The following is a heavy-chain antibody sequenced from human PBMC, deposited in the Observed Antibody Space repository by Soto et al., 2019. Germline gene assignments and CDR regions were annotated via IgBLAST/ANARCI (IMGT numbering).Heavy chain of an antibody. D-gene: IGHD3-3*01. V-gene: IGHV3-30*18. CDR3: AKDRVTIFAHSYGMDV. CDR1: GFTFSSYG. J-gene: IGHJ6*02. CDR2: ISYDGSNK. Sequence: GGSLRLSCAASGFTFSSYGMHWVRQAPGKGLEWVAVISYDGSNKYYADSVKGRFTISRDNSKNTLYLQMNSLRAEDTAVYYCAKDRVTIFAHSYGMDVWGQGTTVTVSS.